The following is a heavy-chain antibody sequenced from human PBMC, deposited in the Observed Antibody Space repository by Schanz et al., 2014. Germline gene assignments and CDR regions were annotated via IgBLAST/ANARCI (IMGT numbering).Heavy chain of an antibody. J-gene: IGHJ5*02. CDR1: GYTFTSYA. D-gene: IGHD3-16*01. Sequence: QVQLVQSGSELKKPGASVKVSCKASGYTFTSYAMNWVRQAPGQGLEWMGWIGGSDGNTNFAQKFQGRVTMTTDTSTSTVYMELRSLTSDDSAVYYCARDALGGPHNWFDPWGQGTLVSVSS. CDR2: IGGSDGNT. V-gene: IGHV1-18*01. CDR3: ARDALGGPHNWFDP.